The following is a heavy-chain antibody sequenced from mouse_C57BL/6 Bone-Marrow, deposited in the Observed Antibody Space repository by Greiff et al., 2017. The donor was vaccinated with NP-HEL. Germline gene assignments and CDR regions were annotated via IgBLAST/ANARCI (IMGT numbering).Heavy chain of an antibody. CDR3: AREVATRNYYFDY. CDR1: GYAFTNYL. V-gene: IGHV1-54*01. Sequence: LVESGAELVRPGTSVKVSCKASGYAFTNYLIEWVKQRPGQGLEWIGVINPGSGGTNYNEKFKGKATLPADKSSSTAYMQLSSLTSEDSAVYFCAREVATRNYYFDYWGQGTTLTVSS. J-gene: IGHJ2*01. D-gene: IGHD1-1*02. CDR2: INPGSGGT.